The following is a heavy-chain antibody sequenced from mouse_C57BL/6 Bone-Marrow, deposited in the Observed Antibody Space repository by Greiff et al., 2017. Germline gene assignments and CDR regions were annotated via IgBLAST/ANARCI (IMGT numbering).Heavy chain of an antibody. V-gene: IGHV5-17*01. CDR1: GFTFSDYG. CDR3: ARGDYGIAWFAY. CDR2: ISSGSSTI. J-gene: IGHJ3*01. Sequence: EVNLVESGGGLVKPGGSLKLSCAASGFTFSDYGMHWVRQAPEKGLEWVAYISSGSSTIYYADTVKGRFTISRDNAKNTLFLQMTSLRSEDTAMYYCARGDYGIAWFAYWGQGTLVTVSA. D-gene: IGHD1-1*01.